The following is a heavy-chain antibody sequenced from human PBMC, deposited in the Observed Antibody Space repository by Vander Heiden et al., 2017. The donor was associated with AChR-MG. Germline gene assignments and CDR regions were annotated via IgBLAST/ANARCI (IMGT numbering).Heavy chain of an antibody. D-gene: IGHD6-13*01. CDR2: INHSGST. CDR3: ARGRGSSRSYYYYYMDV. Sequence: QVQLQQWGAGLLKPSETLSLTRPVHGGSFSGYYWSWIRQPPGKGLEWIGEINHSGSTNYNPSLKSRVTISVDTSKNQFSLKLSSVTAADTAVYYCARGRGSSRSYYYYYMDVWGKGTTVTVSS. J-gene: IGHJ6*03. CDR1: GGSFSGYY. V-gene: IGHV4-34*01.